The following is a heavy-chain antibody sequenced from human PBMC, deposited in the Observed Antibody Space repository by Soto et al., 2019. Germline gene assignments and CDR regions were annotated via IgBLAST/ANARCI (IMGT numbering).Heavy chain of an antibody. Sequence: PSETLSLTCAVSGGSFTSNNWWTWVRQPPGQGLEWIGEIYRTGSTNYNPSLKSRVTISLDKSENQFSLKVTSLTAADTAVYYCASRDPGTSVDYWGHGTLVIVSS. CDR3: ASRDPGTSVDY. CDR1: GGSFTSNNW. V-gene: IGHV4-4*02. J-gene: IGHJ4*01. CDR2: IYRTGST. D-gene: IGHD1-7*01.